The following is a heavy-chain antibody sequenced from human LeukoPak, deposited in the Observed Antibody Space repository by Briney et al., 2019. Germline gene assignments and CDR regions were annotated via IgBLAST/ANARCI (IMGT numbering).Heavy chain of an antibody. Sequence: SETLSLTCTVSGDSISNTSYYSGWIRQPPGKGLEWIATIYYSGSTYYNPSLKSRVTISVDTSKNQFSLKLNSVTATDTAVYYCARTPYFYTYIDVWGKGTTVTVSS. CDR3: ARTPYFYTYIDV. CDR2: IYYSGST. V-gene: IGHV4-39*01. J-gene: IGHJ6*03. CDR1: GDSISNTSYY. D-gene: IGHD2-21*01.